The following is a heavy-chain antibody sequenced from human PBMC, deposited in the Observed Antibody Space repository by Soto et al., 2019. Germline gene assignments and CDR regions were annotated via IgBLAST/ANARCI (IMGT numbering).Heavy chain of an antibody. CDR3: ARDQDGDSNYVISAFDI. J-gene: IGHJ3*02. V-gene: IGHV3-33*01. CDR2: IWYDGSNK. Sequence: QVQLVESGGGVVQPGGSLRLSCAASGFTFSSYGMHWVRQAPGTGLEWVAVIWYDGSNKYYADAVKGRFTISRDNSKNTLYLQMNSLRAEDTAVYYCARDQDGDSNYVISAFDIWGQGTMVTVAS. CDR1: GFTFSSYG. D-gene: IGHD4-4*01.